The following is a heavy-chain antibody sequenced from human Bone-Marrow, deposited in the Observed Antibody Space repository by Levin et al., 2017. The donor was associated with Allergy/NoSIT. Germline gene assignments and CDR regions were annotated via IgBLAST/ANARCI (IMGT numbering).Heavy chain of an antibody. V-gene: IGHV4-59*03. CDR1: GDSMNYYY. CDR2: VYYSGTT. CDR3: AKGNGHFRD. Sequence: SETLSLTCTVSGDSMNYYYWSWIRQPPGKGLEWIGYVYYSGTTNYNPSLKNRVTISVDTSKNQFSLMLRSVTAADTAVYFCAKGNGHFRDWGQGTLATVSS. J-gene: IGHJ4*02. D-gene: IGHD2-8*01.